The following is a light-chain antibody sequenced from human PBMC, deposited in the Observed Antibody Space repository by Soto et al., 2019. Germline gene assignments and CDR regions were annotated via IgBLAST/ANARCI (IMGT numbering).Light chain of an antibody. V-gene: IGLV1-40*01. CDR3: QSYDSSLRGV. Sequence: QSVLTQPPSVSGAPGQRVTISCTGSNSNIGAGYDVNWYQQLPGTAPKLLIYGNSNRPSGVPDRFSASKSGTSASLAITGLQAEDEADYYCQSYDSSLRGVFGGGTKLTVL. J-gene: IGLJ2*01. CDR1: NSNIGAGYD. CDR2: GNS.